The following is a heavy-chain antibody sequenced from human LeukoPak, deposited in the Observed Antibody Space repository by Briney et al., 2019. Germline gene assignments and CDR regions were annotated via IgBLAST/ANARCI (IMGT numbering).Heavy chain of an antibody. V-gene: IGHV3-21*01. CDR2: ISSSSSYI. CDR1: GFTFSSYS. CDR3: ARAGFGEFLYYYYGMDV. J-gene: IGHJ6*02. D-gene: IGHD3-10*01. Sequence: GGSLRLSCAASGFTFSSYSMNWVRQAPGKGLEWVSSISSSSSYIYYADSVKGRFTISRDNAKNSLYLQMNSLGAEDTAVYYCARAGFGEFLYYYYGMDVWGQGTTVTVSS.